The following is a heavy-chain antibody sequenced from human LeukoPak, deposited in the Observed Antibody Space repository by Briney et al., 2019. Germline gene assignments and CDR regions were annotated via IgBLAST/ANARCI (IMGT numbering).Heavy chain of an antibody. Sequence: GESLKISCKGSGNNFANDWIAWVRQMPGKGLEWMGIIYAGDSDTRYSPSFQGQVTISADKSISTAYLQWSSLKASDTAMYYCGRVAYWKDTRFLYFASGGRGTWSPVSS. CDR1: GNNFANDW. V-gene: IGHV5-51*01. CDR3: GRVAYWKDTRFLYFAS. CDR2: IYAGDSDT. D-gene: IGHD2-21*01. J-gene: IGHJ4*02.